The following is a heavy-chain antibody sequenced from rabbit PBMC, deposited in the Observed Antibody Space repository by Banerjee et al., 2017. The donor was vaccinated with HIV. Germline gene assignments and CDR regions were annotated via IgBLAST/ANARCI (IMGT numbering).Heavy chain of an antibody. CDR3: ARDLAGVIGWNFGL. J-gene: IGHJ4*01. Sequence: SGFDFSSYYMSWVRQAPGKGLEWIGIIYTGDGSTDYASWAKGRFTISKTSSTTVTLQMTSLTAADTATYFCARDLAGVIGWNFGLWGPGTLVTVS. CDR2: IYTGDGST. CDR1: GFDFSSYY. V-gene: IGHV1S40*01. D-gene: IGHD4-1*01.